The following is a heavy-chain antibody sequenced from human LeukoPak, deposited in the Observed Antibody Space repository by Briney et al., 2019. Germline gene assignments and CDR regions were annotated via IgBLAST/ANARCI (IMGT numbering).Heavy chain of an antibody. Sequence: ASVKVSCKASGYTFTSYDINWVRQATGQGLEWMGWMNPNSGNTGYAQKFQGRVTMTRNTSISTAYVELSSLRSEDTAVYYCAREEIFRCSGGSCYFDYWGQGTLVTVSS. CDR1: GYTFTSYD. CDR2: MNPNSGNT. V-gene: IGHV1-8*01. J-gene: IGHJ4*02. CDR3: AREEIFRCSGGSCYFDY. D-gene: IGHD2-15*01.